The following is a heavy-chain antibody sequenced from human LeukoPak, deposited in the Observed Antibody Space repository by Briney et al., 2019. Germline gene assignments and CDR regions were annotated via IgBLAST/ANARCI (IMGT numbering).Heavy chain of an antibody. CDR2: INWNGGST. CDR1: GFTFDDYG. V-gene: IGHV3-20*04. Sequence: GGSLRLSCAASGFTFDDYGMSWVRQAPGKGLEWVSGINWNGGSTGYADSVKGRFTISRDNAKNSLYLQMNSLRAEDTALYYCARVWGSGSYYNFFDYWGQGTLVTVSS. CDR3: ARVWGSGSYYNFFDY. D-gene: IGHD3-10*01. J-gene: IGHJ4*02.